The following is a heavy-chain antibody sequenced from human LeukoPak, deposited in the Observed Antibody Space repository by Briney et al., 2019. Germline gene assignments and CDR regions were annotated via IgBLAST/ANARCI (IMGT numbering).Heavy chain of an antibody. D-gene: IGHD1-14*01. V-gene: IGHV4-31*03. CDR3: ARFAGSGYYYMDV. CDR2: IYYSGST. CDR1: GGSISSGGYY. J-gene: IGHJ6*03. Sequence: SETLSLTCTVSGGSISSGGYYWSWIRQHPGKGLEWIGYIYYSGSTYYNPSLKSRVTISVDTSKNQFSLKLSSVTAADTAVYYCARFAGSGYYYMDVWGKGTTVTVSS.